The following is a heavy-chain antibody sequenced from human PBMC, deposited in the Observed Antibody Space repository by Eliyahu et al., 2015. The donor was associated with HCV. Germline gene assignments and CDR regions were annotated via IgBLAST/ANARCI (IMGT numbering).Heavy chain of an antibody. CDR2: ISGSGGST. J-gene: IGHJ5*02. V-gene: IGHV3-23*01. D-gene: IGHD5-18*01. CDR1: GFXFSSYA. CDR3: AKDLDTAMVGWFDP. Sequence: EVQLLESGGGLVQPGGSXRXPCAASGFXFSSYAMSWVRQAPGKGLGWVSAISGSGGSTYYADSVKGRFTISRDNSKNTLYLQMNSLRAEDTAVYYCAKDLDTAMVGWFDPWGQGTLVTVSS.